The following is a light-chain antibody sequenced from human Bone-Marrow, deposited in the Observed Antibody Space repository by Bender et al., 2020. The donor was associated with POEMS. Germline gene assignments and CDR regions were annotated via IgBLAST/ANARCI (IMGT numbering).Light chain of an antibody. CDR2: DVN. V-gene: IGLV2-14*03. CDR3: CSYTTTTTLV. J-gene: IGLJ2*01. CDR1: SSDFGGYKY. Sequence: QSALSQPPSASGSPGQSVTISCTGTSSDFGGYKYVSWYQQHPGKVPKLLIYDVNNRPSGVSNRFSGSKFGNTASLTIYGLQAEDEADYYCCSYTTTTTLVFGGGTKVTVL.